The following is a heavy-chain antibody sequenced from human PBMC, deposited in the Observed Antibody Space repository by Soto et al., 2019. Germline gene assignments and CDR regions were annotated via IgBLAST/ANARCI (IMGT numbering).Heavy chain of an antibody. CDR1: GYTFTSYD. D-gene: IGHD1-20*01. J-gene: IGHJ4*02. CDR3: AINSYNWNTGGYFDY. CDR2: MNPNSGNT. Sequence: QVQLVQSGAEVKKPGASVKVSCKASGYTFTSYDINWVRQATGQGLEWMGWMNPNSGNTGYAQKFQGRVTMTRNTSISTAYRELSTMRSEDTAVYYCAINSYNWNTGGYFDYWGQGNLVTVSS. V-gene: IGHV1-8*01.